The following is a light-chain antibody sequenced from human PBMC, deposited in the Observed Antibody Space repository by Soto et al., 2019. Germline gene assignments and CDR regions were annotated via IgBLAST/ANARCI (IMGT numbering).Light chain of an antibody. CDR3: QHRSNWLFN. CDR2: DAS. V-gene: IGKV3-11*01. CDR1: QSVSSY. Sequence: EIVLTQSPATLSLSPGERATLSCRASQSVSSYLAWYQQKPGQAPRLLIYDASNSATGSPARFSVSGSGTGFKLSISSLEPEDFAVYYCQHRSNWLFNFGPGTKVDIK. J-gene: IGKJ3*01.